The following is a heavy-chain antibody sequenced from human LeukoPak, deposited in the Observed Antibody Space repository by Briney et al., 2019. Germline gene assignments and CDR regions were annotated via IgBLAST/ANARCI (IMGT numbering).Heavy chain of an antibody. CDR3: ATWAFYHSLDV. Sequence: PGGSLRLSCEASGFTLGAFAMHWVRQAPGKGLEWVSLIDKDGRSTYYADSVKGRFTISRDNSKNSLYLQMNSLRTEDTALYYCATWAFYHSLDVWGQGTTVTVSS. D-gene: IGHD1-26*01. J-gene: IGHJ6*02. V-gene: IGHV3-43*02. CDR1: GFTLGAFA. CDR2: IDKDGRST.